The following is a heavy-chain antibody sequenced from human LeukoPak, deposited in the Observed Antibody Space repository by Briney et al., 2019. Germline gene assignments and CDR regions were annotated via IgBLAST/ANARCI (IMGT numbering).Heavy chain of an antibody. CDR2: IYYSGST. J-gene: IGHJ5*02. Sequence: SETLSLTCAVYGGSFSGYYWSWIRQPPGKGLEWIGYIYYSGSTNYNPSLKSRVTISVDTSKNQFSLKLSSVTAADTAVYYCARVGGSYSVGNWFDPWGQGTLVTVSS. CDR1: GGSFSGYY. CDR3: ARVGGSYSVGNWFDP. D-gene: IGHD1-26*01. V-gene: IGHV4-59*01.